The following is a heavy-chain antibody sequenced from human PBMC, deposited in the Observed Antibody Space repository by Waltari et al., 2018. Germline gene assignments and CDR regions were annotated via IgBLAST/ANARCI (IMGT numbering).Heavy chain of an antibody. CDR1: GGSFSGYY. V-gene: IGHV4-34*01. CDR3: ARKRSRRSIYSSSPNPLDY. D-gene: IGHD6-6*01. Sequence: QVQLQQWGAGLLKPSETLSLTCAVYGGSFSGYYWSWIRQPPGKGLEWIGKITQTGSTNYNPSLMGRVTIAVDTSKNQFSLKLSSVTAADTAVYYCARKRSRRSIYSSSPNPLDYWGQGTLVTVSS. J-gene: IGHJ4*02. CDR2: ITQTGST.